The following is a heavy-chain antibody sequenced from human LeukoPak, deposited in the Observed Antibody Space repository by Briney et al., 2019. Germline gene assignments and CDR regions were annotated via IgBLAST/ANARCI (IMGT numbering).Heavy chain of an antibody. Sequence: SETLSLTCTVSGGSISRYYWSWIRQPAGKGLEWIGRIYSSGSTNCNPSLKSRVTMSVDTSKNQFSLKLSSVTAADTAVYYCASTYYYDSSGYYHFDYWGQGTLVTVSS. V-gene: IGHV4-4*07. J-gene: IGHJ4*02. CDR1: GGSISRYY. D-gene: IGHD3-22*01. CDR2: IYSSGST. CDR3: ASTYYYDSSGYYHFDY.